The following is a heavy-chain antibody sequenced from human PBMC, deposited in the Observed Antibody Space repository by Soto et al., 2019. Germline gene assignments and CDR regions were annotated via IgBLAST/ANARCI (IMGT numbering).Heavy chain of an antibody. V-gene: IGHV4-59*01. CDR1: GGSISSYY. CDR2: IYYSGST. Sequence: SETLSLTCTVSGGSISSYYWSWIRQPPGKGLEWIGYIYYSGSTSYNPSLKSRVTISVDTSKNQFSLKLSSVTAADTAVYYCARMAAAAPDWFDPWGQGTLVTVSS. J-gene: IGHJ5*02. CDR3: ARMAAAAPDWFDP. D-gene: IGHD6-13*01.